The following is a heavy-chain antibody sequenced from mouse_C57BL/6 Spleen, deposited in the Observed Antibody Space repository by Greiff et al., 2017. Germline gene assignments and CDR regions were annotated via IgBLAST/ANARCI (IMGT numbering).Heavy chain of an antibody. Sequence: DVKLVESGGGLVQPGGSMKLSCTASGFTFSDYYMAWVRQVPEKGLEWVANINNGGSSTYYLDSLKGRFTISRDNAKNILYLQMSILKSEDTATYFCARVYSGWYFDVWGTGTTVTVSS. CDR1: GFTFSDYY. J-gene: IGHJ1*03. D-gene: IGHD1-1*01. V-gene: IGHV5-16*01. CDR3: ARVYSGWYFDV. CDR2: INNGGSST.